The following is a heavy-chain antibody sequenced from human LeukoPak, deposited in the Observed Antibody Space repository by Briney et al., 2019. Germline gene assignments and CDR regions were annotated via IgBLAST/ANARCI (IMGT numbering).Heavy chain of an antibody. CDR2: IKEDGSEK. V-gene: IGHV3-7*01. J-gene: IGHJ4*02. CDR3: ASGRQLGY. Sequence: HAGGSLRLSCAASGFTFSNYWMSWVRQAPGKGLEWVAKIKEDGSEKYYVDSVKGRFTISRDNARNSLYLQMNSLRAEDTAVYYCASGRQLGYWGQGTLVTVSS. D-gene: IGHD6-13*01. CDR1: GFTFSNYW.